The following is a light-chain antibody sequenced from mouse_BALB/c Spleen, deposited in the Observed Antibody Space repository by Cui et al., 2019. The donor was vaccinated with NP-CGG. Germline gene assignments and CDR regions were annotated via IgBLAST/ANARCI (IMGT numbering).Light chain of an antibody. CDR1: TGPVTTSNY. CDR2: GTN. J-gene: IGLJ1*01. Sequence: QAVVTQESALTTSPGETVTLTCRSSTGPVTTSNYANWVQEKPDHLFTGLIGGTNNRAPGVPARFSGSLIGDKAALTITGAKTEDEEIYFCALWYSNHWVFGGGTKLTVL. CDR3: ALWYSNHWV. V-gene: IGLV1*01.